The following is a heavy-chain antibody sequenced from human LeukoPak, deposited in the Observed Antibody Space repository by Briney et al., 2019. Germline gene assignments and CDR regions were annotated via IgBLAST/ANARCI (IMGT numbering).Heavy chain of an antibody. CDR2: IKQDGSAK. V-gene: IGHV3-7*01. D-gene: IGHD2-8*01. CDR1: GFTFSSYW. Sequence: GGSLRLSCAASGFTFSSYWMTWVRQAPGKGLAWVANIKQDGSAKYYMDSVKGRFTISRDNAKNSLYLQMNSLGVEDTAVYYCARVNPLMAPGAVDIWGQGTRVAVSS. J-gene: IGHJ3*02. CDR3: ARVNPLMAPGAVDI.